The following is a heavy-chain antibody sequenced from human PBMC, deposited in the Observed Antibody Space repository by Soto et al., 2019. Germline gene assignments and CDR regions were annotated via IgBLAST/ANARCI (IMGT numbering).Heavy chain of an antibody. J-gene: IGHJ5*02. CDR2: IIPIFGTA. CDR3: ARRGGIAVARNTAFDP. CDR1: GRTFSSYA. V-gene: IGHV1-69*06. D-gene: IGHD6-19*01. Sequence: SVKVSCKASGRTFSSYAISWVRQAPGQGLEWMGGIIPIFGTANYAQKFQGRVTITADKSTSTAYMELRSLRSEDTAVCYCARRGGIAVARNTAFDPWGLGTLVTVS.